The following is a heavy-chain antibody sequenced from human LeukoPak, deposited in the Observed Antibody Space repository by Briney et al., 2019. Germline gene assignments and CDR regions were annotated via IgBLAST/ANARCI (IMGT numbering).Heavy chain of an antibody. D-gene: IGHD3-10*01. CDR2: ISFDGSQK. CDR1: GFTLSNYG. V-gene: IGHV3-30*02. CDR3: SKDLTSDFGGDLDP. Sequence: GGSLRLSCAASGFTLSNYGMHWVRQAPGKGLEWVALISFDGSQKYYADSMKGRFTISRDNSKSTVYLQMNSLRVEDAAVYYCSKDLTSDFGGDLDPWGQGTLVTVSS. J-gene: IGHJ5*02.